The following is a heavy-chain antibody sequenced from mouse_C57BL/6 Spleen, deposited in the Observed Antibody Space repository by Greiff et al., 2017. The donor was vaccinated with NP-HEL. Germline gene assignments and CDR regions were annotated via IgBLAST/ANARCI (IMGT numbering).Heavy chain of an antibody. CDR3: ARSYGSSYYFDY. D-gene: IGHD1-1*01. Sequence: VQLQQPGAELVRPGTSVKLSCKASGYTFTSYWMHWVKQRPGQGLEWIGVIDPSDSYTNYNQKFKGKATLTVDTSSSTAYMQLSILTSEDSAVYYCARSYGSSYYFDYWGQGTTLTVSS. J-gene: IGHJ2*01. CDR2: IDPSDSYT. CDR1: GYTFTSYW. V-gene: IGHV1-59*01.